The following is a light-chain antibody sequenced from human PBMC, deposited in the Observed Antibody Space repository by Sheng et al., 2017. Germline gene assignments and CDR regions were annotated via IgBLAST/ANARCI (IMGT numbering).Light chain of an antibody. V-gene: IGKV3-15*01. CDR2: DTS. CDR3: QQYNNWPPWT. J-gene: IGKJ1*01. Sequence: ETVMTQSPATLSVSPGERATLSCRASQSVSSNLAWYQQKPGQAPRLLIYDTSTRATGVPGRFSGSGSGTEFTLTISSLQSEDFAVYYCQQYNNWPPWTFGQGTKVEIK. CDR1: QSVSSN.